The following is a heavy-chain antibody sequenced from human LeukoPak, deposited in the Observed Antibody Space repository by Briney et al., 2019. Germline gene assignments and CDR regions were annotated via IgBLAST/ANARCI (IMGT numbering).Heavy chain of an antibody. Sequence: SETLSLTCTVSGGSISSYYWSWIRQPPGKGLEWIGYIYYSGSTNYNPSLKSRVTISVDTSKNQFSLKLSSVTAADTAVYYCARVGSSWYGHYYGMDVWGQGTTVTVSS. J-gene: IGHJ6*02. D-gene: IGHD6-13*01. V-gene: IGHV4-59*01. CDR1: GGSISSYY. CDR3: ARVGSSWYGHYYGMDV. CDR2: IYYSGST.